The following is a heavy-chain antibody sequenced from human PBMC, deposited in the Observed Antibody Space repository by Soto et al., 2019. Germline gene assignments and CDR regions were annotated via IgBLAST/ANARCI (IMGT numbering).Heavy chain of an antibody. V-gene: IGHV4-34*01. D-gene: IGHD3-3*01. CDR2: INHSGST. CDR1: GGSFSGYY. Sequence: SETLSLTCAVYGGSFSGYYWSWIRQPPGKGLEWIGEINHSGSTNYNPSLKSRVTISVDTSKNQFSLKLSSVTAADTAVYYCARGGYDFWSGYWAPFNYWGQGTLVTVSS. J-gene: IGHJ4*02. CDR3: ARGGYDFWSGYWAPFNY.